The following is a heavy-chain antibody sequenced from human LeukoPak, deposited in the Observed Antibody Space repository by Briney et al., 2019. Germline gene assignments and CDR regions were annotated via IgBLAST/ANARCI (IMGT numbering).Heavy chain of an antibody. CDR3: ARLRYYGMDV. Sequence: GGSLRLSCAASGFTFSSYAMSWVRQAPGKGLEWVSGISGSGGSTYYADSVKSRFTISRDNAKNSLYLQMNSLRAEDTAVYYCARLRYYGMDVWGQGTTVTVSS. CDR2: ISGSGGST. V-gene: IGHV3-23*01. CDR1: GFTFSSYA. J-gene: IGHJ6*02. D-gene: IGHD2-15*01.